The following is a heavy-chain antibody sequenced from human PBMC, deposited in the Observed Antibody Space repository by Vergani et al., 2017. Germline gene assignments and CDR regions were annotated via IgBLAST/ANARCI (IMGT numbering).Heavy chain of an antibody. CDR1: GFTFSSYA. D-gene: IGHD6-6*01. V-gene: IGHV3-23*01. J-gene: IGHJ4*02. CDR2: ISGSGGRT. Sequence: EVQLLESGGGLVQPGGSLRLSCAASGFTFSSYAMSWVRQAPGKGLEWVSAISGSGGRTYYADSVKGRFTISRDNSKNTLYLQMNSLRAEDTAVYYCAKGPSYISSFLXFDYWGQGTLVTVSS. CDR3: AKGPSYISSFLXFDY.